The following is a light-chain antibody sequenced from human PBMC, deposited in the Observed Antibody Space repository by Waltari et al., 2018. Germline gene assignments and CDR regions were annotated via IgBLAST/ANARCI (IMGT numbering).Light chain of an antibody. V-gene: IGKV1-39*01. CDR1: QSISSY. CDR2: TAS. J-gene: IGKJ3*01. Sequence: DIKMTQSPSSLSASVGDRVTITCRASQSISSYLSWYQQRPGKAPALLIYTASNSQSGVPSRFSGGGSGTDFTLTISSLQPEDFGTYYCQQSYRPPFTFGPGTKVDI. CDR3: QQSYRPPFT.